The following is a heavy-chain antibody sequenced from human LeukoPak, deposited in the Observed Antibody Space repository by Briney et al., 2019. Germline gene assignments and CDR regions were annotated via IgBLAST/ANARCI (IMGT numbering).Heavy chain of an antibody. V-gene: IGHV3-30*04. CDR2: TSYDGNIK. D-gene: IGHD4-11*01. Sequence: PGRSLRLSCAAAGFTFSRFAMHWVRQAPGKGLEWVAVTSYDGNIKYYADSVRGRFTISRDNSKNTLYLQMNSLRLEDAAVYYCARADNSKWHNFDYRGQGTLVTVSS. CDR3: ARADNSKWHNFDY. J-gene: IGHJ4*02. CDR1: GFTFSRFA.